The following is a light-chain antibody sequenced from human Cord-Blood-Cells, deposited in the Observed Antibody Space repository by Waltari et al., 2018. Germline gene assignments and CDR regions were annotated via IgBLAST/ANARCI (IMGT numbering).Light chain of an antibody. V-gene: IGLV3-1*01. J-gene: IGLJ2*01. CDR2: QYS. CDR1: KLGEKY. CDR3: QAWDSSTVV. Sequence: SYELTQPPSVSVSPGQTASITRSGDKLGEKYYCWYQKKPGQSPVLVIYQYSKRPSVIPERFSGSNSGNTATLTIGGTQAMDEADYYCQAWDSSTVVFGGGTKLTVL.